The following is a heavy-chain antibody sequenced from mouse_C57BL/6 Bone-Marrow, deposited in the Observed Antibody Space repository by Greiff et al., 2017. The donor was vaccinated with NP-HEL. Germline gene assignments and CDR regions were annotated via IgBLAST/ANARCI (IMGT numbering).Heavy chain of an antibody. J-gene: IGHJ4*01. CDR1: GYSITRDY. CDR3: ARSPLWLRRNYYAMDY. V-gene: IGHV3-8*01. Sequence: EVHLVGSGPGLAKTSQTLSLPCSVTGYSITRDYWNLIREFPGNKLEYMGYISYSGSTYYNPSLKSRISITRDTSKNQYYLQLNSVTTEDTATYYCARSPLWLRRNYYAMDYWGQGTSVTVSS. CDR2: ISYSGST. D-gene: IGHD2-2*01.